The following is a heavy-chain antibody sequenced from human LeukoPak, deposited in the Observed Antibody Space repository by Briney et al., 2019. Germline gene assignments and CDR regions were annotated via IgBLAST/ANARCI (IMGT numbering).Heavy chain of an antibody. V-gene: IGHV1-8*01. CDR2: MNPNSGNT. Sequence: ASVKVSCKASGYTFTSYDINWVRQATGQGLEWMGWMNPNSGNTGYAQKFHGRVTMTRNTSISTAYMELGSLRSEHTAVYYCARRAYYDYVWGSHRHDYYYYYGMDVWGQGTTVTVSS. CDR1: GYTFTSYD. J-gene: IGHJ6*02. CDR3: ARRAYYDYVWGSHRHDYYYYYGMDV. D-gene: IGHD3-16*02.